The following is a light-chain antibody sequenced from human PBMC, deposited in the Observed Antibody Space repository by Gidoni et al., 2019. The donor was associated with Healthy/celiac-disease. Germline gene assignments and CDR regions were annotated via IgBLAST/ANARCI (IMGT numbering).Light chain of an antibody. CDR1: SSNLGNNY. Sequence: HSLFTHPPSASAAPGQKVTISCSGSSSNLGNNYVSWYQQRPGTAPKLLIYDNNKRPSGIPDRFSGSKSGTSATLGITGLQTGDEADYYCGTWDSSLSAVVFGGGTKLTVL. CDR2: DNN. J-gene: IGLJ2*01. V-gene: IGLV1-51*01. CDR3: GTWDSSLSAVV.